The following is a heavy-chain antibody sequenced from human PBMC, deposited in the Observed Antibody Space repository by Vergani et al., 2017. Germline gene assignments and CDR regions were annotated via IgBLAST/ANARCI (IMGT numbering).Heavy chain of an antibody. J-gene: IGHJ3*01. CDR2: VYWNDDE. CDR1: GFSLTTGGEG. D-gene: IGHD3-9*01. Sequence: QITLRESGPTLVKPTQTLTLTCTFSGFSLTTGGEGVGWIRQPPGRALEWLAFVYWNDDECYSPSLKSRVTITKDTSKNEVILTMATMDPVDTATYYCVHRLGYFDWDGAFDVWGPGTMVTVSS. V-gene: IGHV2-5*01. CDR3: VHRLGYFDWDGAFDV.